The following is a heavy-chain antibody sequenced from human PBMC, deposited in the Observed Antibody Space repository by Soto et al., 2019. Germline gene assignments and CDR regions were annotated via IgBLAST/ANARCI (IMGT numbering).Heavy chain of an antibody. Sequence: QVQLQESGPGLVKPSQTLSLTCTVSGGSISCGGYYWSWIRQHPGKGLGWIGYIYYSGSTYYNPSLKRRVTISVDTSKNQFSVKLSSVTAADTAVYYCARDMTMIGIDPWGQGTLVTVSS. D-gene: IGHD3-22*01. J-gene: IGHJ5*02. CDR1: GGSISCGGYY. CDR3: ARDMTMIGIDP. CDR2: IYYSGST. V-gene: IGHV4-31*03.